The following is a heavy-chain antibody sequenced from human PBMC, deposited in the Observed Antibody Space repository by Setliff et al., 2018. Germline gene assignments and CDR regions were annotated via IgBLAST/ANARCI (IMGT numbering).Heavy chain of an antibody. CDR3: ARGNYGSGSPVYVWFDP. D-gene: IGHD3-10*01. CDR2: IYTGGST. Sequence: PGGSLRLSCAASGFTVSSSYMTWVRQAPGKGLEWVSVIYTGGSTYYADSMKDRFTISGDTSKNTLYLQMNSLRTEDTAVYYCARGNYGSGSPVYVWFDPWGQGTLVTVSS. V-gene: IGHV3-66*02. CDR1: GFTVSSSY. J-gene: IGHJ5*02.